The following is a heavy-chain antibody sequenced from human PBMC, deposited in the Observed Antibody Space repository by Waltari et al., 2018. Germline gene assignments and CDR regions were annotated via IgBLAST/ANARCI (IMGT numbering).Heavy chain of an antibody. J-gene: IGHJ6*02. CDR1: GGSISSYY. D-gene: IGHD6-6*01. CDR2: IYYSGST. CDR3: ARLYSSSSGRIYYGMDV. V-gene: IGHV4-59*01. Sequence: QVQLQESGPGLVKPSETLSLTCTVSGGSISSYYWSWIRQPPGKGLEWIGYIYYSGSTNYNPSLKCRVTISVDTSKNQFSLKLSSVTAADTAVYYCARLYSSSSGRIYYGMDVWGQGTTVTVSS.